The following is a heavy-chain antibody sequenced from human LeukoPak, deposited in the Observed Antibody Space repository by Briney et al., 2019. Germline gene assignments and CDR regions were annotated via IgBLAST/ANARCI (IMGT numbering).Heavy chain of an antibody. CDR3: ARGRYSSSWYFGAPPDY. Sequence: SETLSLTCTVSGGSISSSSYYWGWIRQPPGKGLEWIGSIYYSGSTYYNPSLKSRVTISVDTSKNQFSLKLSSVTAADTAVYYCARGRYSSSWYFGAPPDYWGQGTLVTVSS. CDR2: IYYSGST. D-gene: IGHD6-13*01. V-gene: IGHV4-39*01. J-gene: IGHJ4*02. CDR1: GGSISSSSYY.